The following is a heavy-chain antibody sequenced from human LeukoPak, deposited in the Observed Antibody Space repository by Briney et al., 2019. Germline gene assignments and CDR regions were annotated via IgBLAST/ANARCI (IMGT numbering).Heavy chain of an antibody. D-gene: IGHD4/OR15-4a*01. Sequence: SETLSLTCTVSGYSISSGYYWGWIRQPPGKGLEWIGSIYHSGSTYYNPSLKSRVTISVDTSKNQFSLKLSSVTAADTAVYYCARASPNTSHAFDIWGQGTMVTVSS. CDR1: GYSISSGYY. J-gene: IGHJ3*02. CDR2: IYHSGST. CDR3: ARASPNTSHAFDI. V-gene: IGHV4-38-2*02.